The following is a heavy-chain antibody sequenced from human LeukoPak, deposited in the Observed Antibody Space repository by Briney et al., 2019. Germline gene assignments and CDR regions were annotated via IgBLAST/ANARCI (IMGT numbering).Heavy chain of an antibody. CDR3: ARVDCTGGSCRPYHFYGMDV. V-gene: IGHV3-33*01. CDR1: GFTFSTYG. Sequence: PGGSLRLSCAASGFTFSTYGMNWVGQAPGKGLEWVAVIWYDGRKNYYADSVKGRFTISRDNYKNTLFLEMNSLSAEATAVYSCARVDCTGGSCRPYHFYGMDVWGQGTMVTVSS. J-gene: IGHJ6*02. CDR2: IWYDGRKN. D-gene: IGHD2-15*01.